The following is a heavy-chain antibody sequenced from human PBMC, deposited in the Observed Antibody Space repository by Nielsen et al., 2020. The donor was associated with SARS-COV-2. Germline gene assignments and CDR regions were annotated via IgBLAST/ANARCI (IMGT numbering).Heavy chain of an antibody. Sequence: RQAPGKGLEWIGSIYYSGSTYYNPSLKSRVTISVDTSKNQFSLKLSSVTAADTAVYYCASLPVVPAAISSYGSYYFDYWGQGTLVTVSS. J-gene: IGHJ4*02. D-gene: IGHD2-2*02. CDR2: IYYSGST. CDR3: ASLPVVPAAISSYGSYYFDY. V-gene: IGHV4-39*01.